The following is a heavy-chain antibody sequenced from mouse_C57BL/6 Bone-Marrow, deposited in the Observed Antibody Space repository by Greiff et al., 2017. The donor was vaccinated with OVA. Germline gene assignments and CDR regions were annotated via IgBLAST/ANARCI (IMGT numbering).Heavy chain of an antibody. V-gene: IGHV1-81*01. Sequence: QVQLQQSGAELARPGASVKLSCKASGYTFTSYGISWVKQRTGQGLEWIGEIYPRSGNTYYNEKFKGKATLTADKSSSTAYMELRSLTSEDSEVYFCARRRLAYWGQGTLVTVSA. CDR1: GYTFTSYG. CDR2: IYPRSGNT. J-gene: IGHJ3*01. CDR3: ARRRLAY.